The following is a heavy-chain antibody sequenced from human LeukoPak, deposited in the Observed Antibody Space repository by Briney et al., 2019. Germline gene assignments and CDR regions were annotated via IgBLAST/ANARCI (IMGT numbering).Heavy chain of an antibody. V-gene: IGHV4-59*01. J-gene: IGHJ6*02. CDR3: ARGRGYYDSSGYYYGYYYYYGMDV. D-gene: IGHD3-22*01. Sequence: SETLSLTCTVSGGSISSYYWSWIRQPPGKGLEWIGYIYYSGSTNYNPSLKSRVTISVDTSKNQFSLKLSSVTAADTAVCYCARGRGYYDSSGYYYGYYYYYGMDVWGQGTTVTVSS. CDR1: GGSISSYY. CDR2: IYYSGST.